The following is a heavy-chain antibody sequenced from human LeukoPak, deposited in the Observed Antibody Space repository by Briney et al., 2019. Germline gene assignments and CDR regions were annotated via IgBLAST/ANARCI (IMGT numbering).Heavy chain of an antibody. CDR3: ARHSGGPIVGGSNWFDP. J-gene: IGHJ5*02. V-gene: IGHV4-4*02. D-gene: IGHD1-26*01. Sequence: SETLSLTCAVSGGSISSSNWWSWVRQPPGKGLEWIGEIYHSGSTNYNPSLKSRVTISVDKSKNQFSLKLSSVTAADTAVYYCARHSGGPIVGGSNWFDPWGQGTLVTVSS. CDR2: IYHSGST. CDR1: GGSISSSNW.